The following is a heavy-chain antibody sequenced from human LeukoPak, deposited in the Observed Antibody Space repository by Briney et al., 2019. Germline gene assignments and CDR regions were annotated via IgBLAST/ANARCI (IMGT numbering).Heavy chain of an antibody. CDR1: GGSISKSDYY. CDR2: IYYSGST. D-gene: IGHD2-2*02. V-gene: IGHV4-39*07. Sequence: SETLSLTCTVSGGSISKSDYYWAWIRQPPGKGLEWIGSIYYSGSTYYNPSLKSRGTISVDTSKNQFSLQLSSVTAADTAVYYRASTYCSSTSCYTHGAFDIWGQGTMVTVSS. CDR3: ASTYCSSTSCYTHGAFDI. J-gene: IGHJ3*02.